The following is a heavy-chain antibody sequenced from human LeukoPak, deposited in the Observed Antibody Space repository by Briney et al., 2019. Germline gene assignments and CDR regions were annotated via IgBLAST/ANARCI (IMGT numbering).Heavy chain of an antibody. J-gene: IGHJ4*02. CDR3: ARDLPYGDSDY. Sequence: GGSLRLSCAASGFTFRSYWMSWVRQAPGKGLEWVANINQDGSEKYYVDSVKGRFTISRDNAKNSLYLQMNSLRAEDTAVYYCARDLPYGDSDYWGQGTLVTVSS. D-gene: IGHD4-17*01. V-gene: IGHV3-7*01. CDR2: INQDGSEK. CDR1: GFTFRSYW.